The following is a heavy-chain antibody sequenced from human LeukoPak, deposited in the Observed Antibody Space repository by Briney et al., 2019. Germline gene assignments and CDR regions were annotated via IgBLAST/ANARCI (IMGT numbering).Heavy chain of an antibody. D-gene: IGHD3-10*02. V-gene: IGHV3-7*01. J-gene: IGHJ6*04. CDR1: GFTFSNYW. CDR2: IKQDGSEK. Sequence: GGSLRLSCAASGFTFSNYWMTWVRQAPGKGLEWVANIKQDGSEKYYVDSVKGRFTISRDNAKNSLYLQMNSLRAEDTAVYYCAELGITMIGGVWGKGTTVTISS. CDR3: AELGITMIGGV.